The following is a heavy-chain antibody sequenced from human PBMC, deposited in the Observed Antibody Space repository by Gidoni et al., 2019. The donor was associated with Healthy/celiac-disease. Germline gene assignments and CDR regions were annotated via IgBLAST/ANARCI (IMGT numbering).Heavy chain of an antibody. V-gene: IGHV3-30*18. D-gene: IGHD6-13*01. CDR2: ISYDGINK. CDR3: EKGPSDAAAAQNWFDP. J-gene: IGHJ5*02. Sequence: QVQLLDSWGCVVQPGRSLRLSCAASGFTFSRYCMHWVRQAPGKGLEWVAVISYDGINKYYADTVKGRFNISRDNSKNTLYLKMNSLRAEDTAVYYCEKGPSDAAAAQNWFDPWGQGTLVTVSS. CDR1: GFTFSRYC.